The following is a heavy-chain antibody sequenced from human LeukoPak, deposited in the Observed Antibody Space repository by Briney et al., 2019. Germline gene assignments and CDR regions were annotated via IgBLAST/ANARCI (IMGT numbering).Heavy chain of an antibody. CDR3: ARDSYGSGSSYNDYYYYMDV. J-gene: IGHJ6*03. CDR2: IQYRGDS. CDR1: GYSISTGSY. D-gene: IGHD3-10*01. V-gene: IGHV4-38-2*02. Sequence: SETLSLTCTVSGYSISTGSYWGWIRQPPGKGLEWIGNIQYRGDSYYNPSLKSRVTISLDTSKNQFSLKLSSVTPADTAVYYCARDSYGSGSSYNDYYYYMDVWGKGTTVTIS.